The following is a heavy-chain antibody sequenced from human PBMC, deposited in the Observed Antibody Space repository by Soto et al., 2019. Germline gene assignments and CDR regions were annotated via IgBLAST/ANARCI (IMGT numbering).Heavy chain of an antibody. J-gene: IGHJ4*02. CDR1: DGSVSSGNYY. D-gene: IGHD2-21*01. CDR2: ISSSGGT. V-gene: IGHV4-61*01. CDR3: ARDSIALFDY. Sequence: QVQLQESGLRLVKPSETLSLICSVSDGSVSSGNYYWTWIRQPPGKGLEYIGSISSSGGTNYSPSLKSRVTISVDTTKNQFSLNLNSVTAADTAVYYCARDSIALFDYWGQGTLVTVSS.